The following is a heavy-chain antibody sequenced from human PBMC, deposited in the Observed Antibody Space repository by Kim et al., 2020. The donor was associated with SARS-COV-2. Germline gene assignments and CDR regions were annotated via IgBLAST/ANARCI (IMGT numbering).Heavy chain of an antibody. CDR1: GFTFSTNA. V-gene: IGHV3-23*03. CDR2: IYSGGSNT. Sequence: GGSLRLSCAASGFTFSTNAMTWVRQVPGKGLEWVSAIYSGGSNTFYSDSVKGRFTISRDDSKNTLYLQMNGLRAEDTAVYYCVKGSRGSGYSYGRYYYYGMDVWGRGTTVSVSS. CDR3: VKGSRGSGYSYGRYYYYGMDV. J-gene: IGHJ6*02. D-gene: IGHD3-22*01.